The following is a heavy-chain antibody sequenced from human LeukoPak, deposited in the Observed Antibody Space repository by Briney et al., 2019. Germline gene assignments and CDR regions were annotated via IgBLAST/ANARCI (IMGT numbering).Heavy chain of an antibody. CDR1: GFTFSSYS. V-gene: IGHV3-21*01. Sequence: PGGSLRLSCAASGFTFSSYSMNWVRQAPGKGLEWVSSISSSSSYIYYADSVKGRFTISRDNAKKSLYLQMNSLRAEDTAVYYCARLGIVVVPAAPSNNWFDPWGQGTLVTVSS. J-gene: IGHJ5*02. CDR3: ARLGIVVVPAAPSNNWFDP. D-gene: IGHD2-2*03. CDR2: ISSSSSYI.